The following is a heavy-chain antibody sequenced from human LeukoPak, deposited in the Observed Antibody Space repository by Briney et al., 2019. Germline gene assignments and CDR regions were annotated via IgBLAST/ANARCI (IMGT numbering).Heavy chain of an antibody. CDR1: GFTFSSYA. Sequence: GGSLRLSCAASGFTFSSYAMHWVRQAPGKGLEWVAVISYDGSNKYYADSVKGRFTISRDNSKNTLYLQMNSLRAEDTAVYYCARDGGYGLFILVDYYYGMDVWGQGTTVTVSS. V-gene: IGHV3-30-3*01. D-gene: IGHD5-12*01. CDR3: ARDGGYGLFILVDYYYGMDV. J-gene: IGHJ6*02. CDR2: ISYDGSNK.